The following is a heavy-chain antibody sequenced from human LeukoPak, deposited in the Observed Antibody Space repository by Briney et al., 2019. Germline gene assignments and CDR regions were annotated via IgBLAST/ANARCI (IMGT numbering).Heavy chain of an antibody. CDR1: GGSISRGGYY. D-gene: IGHD5-12*01. V-gene: IGHV4-31*03. Sequence: SETLSLTCTVSGGSISRGGYYWSWIRQHPGKGLEWIGHSNHSGSTYYNPSLKSRVTISVDTSKNQFSLKLSSVTAADTAVYYCAREPLSGYSGYDSVFYFDYWGQGTLVTVSS. CDR2: SNHSGST. J-gene: IGHJ4*02. CDR3: AREPLSGYSGYDSVFYFDY.